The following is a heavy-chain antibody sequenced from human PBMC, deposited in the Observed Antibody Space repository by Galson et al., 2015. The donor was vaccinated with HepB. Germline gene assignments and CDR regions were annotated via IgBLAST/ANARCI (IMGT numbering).Heavy chain of an antibody. CDR2: ISSSGSTI. J-gene: IGHJ5*02. CDR3: ARSSHSGGRDRMLAAWFDP. D-gene: IGHD5-24*01. V-gene: IGHV3-48*03. CDR1: GFTFSSYE. Sequence: SLRLSCAASGFTFSSYEMNWVRQAPGKGLEWVSYISSSGSTIYYADSVKGRFTISRDNAKNSLYLQMNSLRAEDTAVYYCARSSHSGGRDRMLAAWFDPWGQGTLVTVSS.